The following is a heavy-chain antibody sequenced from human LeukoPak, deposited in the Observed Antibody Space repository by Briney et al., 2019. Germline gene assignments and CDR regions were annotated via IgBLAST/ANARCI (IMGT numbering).Heavy chain of an antibody. CDR1: GGSISGYY. V-gene: IGHV4-59*01. CDR3: AREGSYDSSGYYRDDAFDI. Sequence: PSETLSLTCTVSGGSISGYYWSWIRQPPGKGLEWIGYIYHSGSTDYNPSLKSRVTLSVDTSKNQFSLKLSSVTAADTAVYYCAREGSYDSSGYYRDDAFDIWGQGTMVTVSS. D-gene: IGHD3-22*01. J-gene: IGHJ3*02. CDR2: IYHSGST.